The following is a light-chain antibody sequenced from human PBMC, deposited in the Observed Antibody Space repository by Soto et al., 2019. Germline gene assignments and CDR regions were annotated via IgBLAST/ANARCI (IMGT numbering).Light chain of an antibody. CDR2: NNS. V-gene: IGLV1-44*01. CDR3: ASWDDSLSGLE. J-gene: IGLJ2*01. CDR1: SSNIGSNT. Sequence: QAVLTQPPSASGTPGQMVTISCSGSSSNIGSNTVNWYQQLPGMAPKLLIYNNSQRPSGVPDRFSGSKSGTSASLAISGLQSEDEADYYCASWDDSLSGLEFGGGTKLTVL.